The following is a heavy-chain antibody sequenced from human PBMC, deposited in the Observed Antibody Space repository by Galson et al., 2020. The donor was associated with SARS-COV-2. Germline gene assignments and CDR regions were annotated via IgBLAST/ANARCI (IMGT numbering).Heavy chain of an antibody. CDR1: GFNFSSYT. J-gene: IGHJ4*02. CDR3: ARERLEY. D-gene: IGHD1-1*01. Sequence: GGSMRLSCAASGFNFSSYTMNWVRQAPVKGLELVAYIRSSSGTIYYADSVKGRFTISRDNAKNSLYLQLNSLRVEDTAVYYCARERLEYWGQGTLVTVSS. V-gene: IGHV3-48*04. CDR2: IRSSSGTI.